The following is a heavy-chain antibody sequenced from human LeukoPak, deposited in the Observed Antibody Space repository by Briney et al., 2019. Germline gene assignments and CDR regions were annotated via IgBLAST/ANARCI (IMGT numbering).Heavy chain of an antibody. D-gene: IGHD1-1*01. V-gene: IGHV3-7*01. Sequence: GGSLRLSCAASGFTFSSYWMSWVRQAPGKGLEWVANIKQDGSEKYYVASVKGRFTISRDNAKNSLYLQMNSLRAEDTAVYYCARRYLDGTYYFDYWGQGTLVTVSS. CDR2: IKQDGSEK. CDR1: GFTFSSYW. J-gene: IGHJ4*02. CDR3: ARRYLDGTYYFDY.